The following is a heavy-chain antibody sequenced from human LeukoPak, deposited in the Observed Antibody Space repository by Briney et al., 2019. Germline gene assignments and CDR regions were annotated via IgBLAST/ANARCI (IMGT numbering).Heavy chain of an antibody. CDR3: ARDESRGLGGGPFDY. D-gene: IGHD3-16*01. Sequence: GGSLRLSCAASGFTFSSYAMHWVRQAPGKGLEWVAVISYDGSNKYYADSVKGRFTISRDNSKNTLYLQMNSLRAEDTAVYYCARDESRGLGGGPFDYWGQGTLVTVSS. J-gene: IGHJ4*02. CDR2: ISYDGSNK. CDR1: GFTFSSYA. V-gene: IGHV3-30-3*01.